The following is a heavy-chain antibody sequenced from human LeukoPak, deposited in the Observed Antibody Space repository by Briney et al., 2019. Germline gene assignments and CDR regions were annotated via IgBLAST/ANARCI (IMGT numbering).Heavy chain of an antibody. D-gene: IGHD3-10*01. J-gene: IGHJ5*02. CDR3: AKGSGRPNWFDP. CDR1: GFTLSNYD. V-gene: IGHV3-23*01. Sequence: GGSLRLSCADSGFTLSNYDMSWVRQAPGKGLEWVSAISGSGGTTYYADSVKGRFTISRDNSKNTLYLQMNSLRAEDTAVYYCAKGSGRPNWFDPGGQGTLSPSPQ. CDR2: ISGSGGTT.